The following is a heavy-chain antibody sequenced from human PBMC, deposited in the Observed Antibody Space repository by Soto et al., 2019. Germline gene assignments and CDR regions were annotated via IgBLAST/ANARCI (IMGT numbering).Heavy chain of an antibody. D-gene: IGHD3-16*01. J-gene: IGHJ3*01. Sequence: QVQLVQSGADVKKPGSSVKVSCKTSGGSFGSSAISWVRQAPAQGLEWMGEIIPVFDKANYAQNFQGRLTITADELTGTVFMELSSXXXXXTAVYFCARLRRDWGDAFDLWGLGTFVTVSS. CDR2: IIPVFDKA. V-gene: IGHV1-69*01. CDR3: ARLRRDWGDAFDL. CDR1: GGSFGSSA.